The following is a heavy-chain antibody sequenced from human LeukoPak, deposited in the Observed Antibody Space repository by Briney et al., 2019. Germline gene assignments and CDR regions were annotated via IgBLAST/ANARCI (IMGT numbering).Heavy chain of an antibody. CDR2: VSTSGVGT. Sequence: GGSLRLSCAASGFTFSSFAMSWIRQAPGKGLEWVSSVSTSGVGTYYADSVRGRFTISRDNAKNSLYLQMNSLRAEDTAVYYCAELGITMIGGVWGKGTTVTISS. V-gene: IGHV3-23*01. CDR1: GFTFSSFA. J-gene: IGHJ6*04. CDR3: AELGITMIGGV. D-gene: IGHD3-10*02.